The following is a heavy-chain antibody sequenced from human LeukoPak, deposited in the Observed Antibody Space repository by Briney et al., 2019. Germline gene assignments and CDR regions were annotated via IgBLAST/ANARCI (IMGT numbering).Heavy chain of an antibody. CDR1: GYSISSGYY. J-gene: IGHJ4*02. CDR3: AREEDYYGSGSYLGF. Sequence: LSLTCTVSGYSISSGYYWGWIRQPPGKGLEWVSYISSSGSTIYYADSVKGRFTISRDNAKNSLYLQMNSLRAEDTAVYYCAREEDYYGSGSYLGFWGQGTLVTVSS. CDR2: ISSSGSTI. V-gene: IGHV3-11*04. D-gene: IGHD3-10*01.